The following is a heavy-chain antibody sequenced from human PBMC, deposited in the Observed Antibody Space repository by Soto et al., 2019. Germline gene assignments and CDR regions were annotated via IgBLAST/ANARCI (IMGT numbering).Heavy chain of an antibody. V-gene: IGHV1-3*01. CDR3: ATPQDYDGCLDS. D-gene: IGHD3-22*01. J-gene: IGHJ4*02. Sequence: QVQFVQSGAEVKKPGASVKVSCKTPGYTFTRYHIHWVRQAPGQRLEWMGGINVGNGNTRYSQKSQGRLTLTRDTPGNTAYLELNSLISEDTAVYYCATPQDYDGCLDSWGQGTLVTVSS. CDR2: INVGNGNT. CDR1: GYTFTRYH.